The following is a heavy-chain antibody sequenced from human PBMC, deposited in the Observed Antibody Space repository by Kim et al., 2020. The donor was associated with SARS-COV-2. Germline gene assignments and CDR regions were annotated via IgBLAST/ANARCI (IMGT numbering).Heavy chain of an antibody. V-gene: IGHV1-69*01. D-gene: IGHD4-4*01. J-gene: IGHJ6*02. CDR3: AREEDGGNLRYGMDV. Sequence: QKFKGRVTITADEYTSTANMELSSLRSEDTAVYYCAREEDGGNLRYGMDVWGQGTTVTVSS.